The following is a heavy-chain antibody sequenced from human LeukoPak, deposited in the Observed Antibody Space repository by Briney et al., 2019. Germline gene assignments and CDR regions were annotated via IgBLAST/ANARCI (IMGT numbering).Heavy chain of an antibody. CDR2: ISSSSSTI. J-gene: IGHJ6*03. CDR1: GFTFSSYR. V-gene: IGHV3-48*04. D-gene: IGHD6-13*01. Sequence: GGPLRLSCAASGFTFSSYRMNWVRQAPGKGLEGVSYISSSSSTIYYADYVKGRFTISRDNAKNSLYLQMNRLRAEDTAVYYCARGAGAAAGTFNYYYYYMDVWGKGTTVTVSS. CDR3: ARGAGAAAGTFNYYYYYMDV.